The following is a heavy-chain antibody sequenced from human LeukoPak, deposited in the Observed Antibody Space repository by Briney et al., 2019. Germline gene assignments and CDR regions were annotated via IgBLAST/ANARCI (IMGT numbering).Heavy chain of an antibody. D-gene: IGHD4-17*01. V-gene: IGHV4-38-2*02. J-gene: IGHJ4*02. CDR2: IYHSGST. Sequence: SETLSLTCTVSGYSISSGYYWGWIRQPPGKGLEWIGSIYHSGSTNYNPSLKSRVTISVDTSKNQFSLKLSSVTAADTAVYYCARGGYGDYVFDYWGQGTLVTVSS. CDR3: ARGGYGDYVFDY. CDR1: GYSISSGYY.